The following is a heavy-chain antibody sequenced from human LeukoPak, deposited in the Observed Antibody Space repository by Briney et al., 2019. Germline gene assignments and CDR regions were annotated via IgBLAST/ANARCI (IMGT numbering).Heavy chain of an antibody. CDR3: ARPAYGKGYYGMDV. Sequence: SETLSLTRTVSGGSISSGGYYWSWIRQHPGKGLEWIGYIYYSGSTYYNPSLKSRVTISVDTSKNQFSLKLSSVTAADTAVYYCARPAYGKGYYGMDVWGKGTTVTVSS. D-gene: IGHD3-10*01. V-gene: IGHV4-31*03. CDR2: IYYSGST. CDR1: GGSISSGGYY. J-gene: IGHJ6*04.